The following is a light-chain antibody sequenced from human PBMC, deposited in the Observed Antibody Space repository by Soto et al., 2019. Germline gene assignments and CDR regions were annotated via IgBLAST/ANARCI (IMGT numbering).Light chain of an antibody. CDR3: QQTYSTPIT. CDR1: QTISNT. CDR2: ASS. V-gene: IGKV1-39*01. J-gene: IGKJ5*01. Sequence: DIQMTQSPSSLSASVGDRVTITCRASQTISNTLNWYQQRPGKPPNLLIYASSTLQSGVPPRFSGGGSGPKFTLTISSLQLEDFATYYCQQTYSTPITFGQGTRLEIK.